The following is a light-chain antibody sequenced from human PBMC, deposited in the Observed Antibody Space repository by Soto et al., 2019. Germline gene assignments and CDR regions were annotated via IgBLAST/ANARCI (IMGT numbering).Light chain of an antibody. Sequence: QSVLTQSPSASGTPGQRVIISCSGTSSNIGTNYVYWYQQLPGTAPKVLIYSNDKRPSGVPNRFSGSKSGTSASLAISGLRSEDEADYYCAAWDDSLSGPLFGGATKLTVL. J-gene: IGLJ2*01. CDR1: SSNIGTNY. V-gene: IGLV1-47*01. CDR3: AAWDDSLSGPL. CDR2: SND.